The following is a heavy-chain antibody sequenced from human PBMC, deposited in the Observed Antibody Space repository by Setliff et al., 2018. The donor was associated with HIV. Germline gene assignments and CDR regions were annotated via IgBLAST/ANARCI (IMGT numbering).Heavy chain of an antibody. CDR1: GGSISSGGYY. V-gene: IGHV4-31*03. CDR2: IYYSGST. CDR3: ARGAFDDGYGFGAFDI. J-gene: IGHJ3*02. D-gene: IGHD3-3*01. Sequence: SETLSLTCTVSGGSISSGGYYWSWIRQLPGKGLEWIGYIYYSGSTYYNPALRSRGTVSLDTSKNEFSLRLTSVTAADTAMYFCARGAFDDGYGFGAFDIWGQGTMVTVSS.